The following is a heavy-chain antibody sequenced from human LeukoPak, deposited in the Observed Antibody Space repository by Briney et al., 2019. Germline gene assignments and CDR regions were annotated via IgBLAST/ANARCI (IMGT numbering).Heavy chain of an antibody. D-gene: IGHD4-11*01. Sequence: SETLSLTCTVSGGSISTYYWSWIRQPPGKGLEWIGYIYYSGSTNYNPSLKSRVTISVDTSKNQFSLKLSSVTAADTAVYYCARARVTSSPFDTWGQGTMVTVSS. V-gene: IGHV4-59*01. CDR1: GGSISTYY. CDR2: IYYSGST. CDR3: ARARVTSSPFDT. J-gene: IGHJ3*02.